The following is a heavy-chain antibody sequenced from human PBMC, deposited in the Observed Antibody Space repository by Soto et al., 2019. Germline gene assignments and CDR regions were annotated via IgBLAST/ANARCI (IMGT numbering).Heavy chain of an antibody. D-gene: IGHD4-4*01. V-gene: IGHV1-46*03. CDR1: RYTFTSGD. J-gene: IGHJ4*02. CDR3: ARSVTADY. Sequence: XSVKASCKASRYTFTSGDINWVRQAPGQGXXXXXXIXXXGGXXRYXXXXXXXVXXXGXXXTRTVYMELSRLRSDDTAVYYCARSVTADYWGQGTPVNVSS. CDR2: IXXXGGXX.